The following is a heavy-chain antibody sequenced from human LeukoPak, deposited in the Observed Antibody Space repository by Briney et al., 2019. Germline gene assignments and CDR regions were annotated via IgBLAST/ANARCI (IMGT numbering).Heavy chain of an antibody. CDR2: ISDDGHYK. D-gene: IGHD5/OR15-5a*01. CDR3: AKRVPYTSSSVYPDS. Sequence: GGSLRLSCAASGFTFGIFGMNWVRQAPGMGLQWVSSISDDGHYKYYADSVRGRFTVSRNNSKNTVYLELNSLRGEDTAVYYCAKRVPYTSSSVYPDSWGHGISVTVSS. V-gene: IGHV3-23*01. J-gene: IGHJ5*01. CDR1: GFTFGIFG.